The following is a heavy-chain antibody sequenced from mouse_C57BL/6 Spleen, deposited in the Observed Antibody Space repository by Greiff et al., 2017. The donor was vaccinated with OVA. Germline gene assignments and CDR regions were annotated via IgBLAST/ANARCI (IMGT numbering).Heavy chain of an antibody. Sequence: EVMLVESGGGLVQPKGSLRLSCAASGFSFNTYAMNWVRQAPGKGLEWVARIRSKSNNYATYYADSVKDRFTISRDDSESMLYLQMNNLKTEDTAMYYCVRHKGYGSSYERYFDVWGTGTTVTVSS. CDR3: VRHKGYGSSYERYFDV. D-gene: IGHD1-1*01. CDR2: IRSKSNNYAT. J-gene: IGHJ1*03. V-gene: IGHV10-1*01. CDR1: GFSFNTYA.